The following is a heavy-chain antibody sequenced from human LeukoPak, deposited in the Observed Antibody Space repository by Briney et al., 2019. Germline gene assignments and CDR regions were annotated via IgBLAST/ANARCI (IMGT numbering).Heavy chain of an antibody. CDR1: GGSISSTFYY. Sequence: PSETLSLTCTVSGGSISSTFYYWGWIRQPPGKGLEWVGHMYYRGNTFYNPSLKSRVTISVDTSKNQFSLKLRSVTAADTAVYYCARLYGNYQNYFDYWGQGTLVTVSS. D-gene: IGHD1-7*01. V-gene: IGHV4-39*07. J-gene: IGHJ4*02. CDR3: ARLYGNYQNYFDY. CDR2: MYYRGNT.